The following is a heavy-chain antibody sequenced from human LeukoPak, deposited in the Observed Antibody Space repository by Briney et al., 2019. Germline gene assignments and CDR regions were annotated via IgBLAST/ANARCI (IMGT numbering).Heavy chain of an antibody. D-gene: IGHD3-16*01. Sequence: ASVKVSCKASGYTFTGYYMHWVRQAPGQGLEWMGWISAYNGNTNYAQKLQGRVTVTTDTSTSTAYMELRSLRSDDTAVYYCARTVQTLWRAGDYWGQGTLVTVSS. V-gene: IGHV1-18*04. J-gene: IGHJ4*02. CDR3: ARTVQTLWRAGDY. CDR2: ISAYNGNT. CDR1: GYTFTGYY.